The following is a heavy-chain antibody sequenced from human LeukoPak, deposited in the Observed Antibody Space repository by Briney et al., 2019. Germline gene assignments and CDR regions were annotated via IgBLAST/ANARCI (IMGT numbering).Heavy chain of an antibody. CDR2: ISGSGGST. J-gene: IGHJ5*02. Sequence: GSLRLSCAASGFTFSRYAMGLVRQAPGKGLEWGLAISGSGGSTYYADSVKGRFTISRDNSKNTLYLQMNSLRAEDTAVYYRAKDREVRATDWFDPWGQGTLVTVSS. CDR3: AKDREVRATDWFDP. V-gene: IGHV3-23*01. CDR1: GFTFSRYA. D-gene: IGHD3-10*01.